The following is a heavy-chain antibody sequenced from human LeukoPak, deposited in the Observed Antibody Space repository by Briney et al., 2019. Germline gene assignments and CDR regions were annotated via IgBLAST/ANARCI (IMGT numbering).Heavy chain of an antibody. Sequence: KPSETLSLTCAVYGGSFSGYYWSWIRQPPGKGLEWIGEINHSGSTNYNPSLKSRVTISVDTSKNQFSLKLSSVTAADTAVYYCARGLRVRGVIITKGNWFDPWGQGTLVTVSS. V-gene: IGHV4-34*01. CDR3: ARGLRVRGVIITKGNWFDP. CDR1: GGSFSGYY. CDR2: INHSGST. J-gene: IGHJ5*02. D-gene: IGHD3-10*01.